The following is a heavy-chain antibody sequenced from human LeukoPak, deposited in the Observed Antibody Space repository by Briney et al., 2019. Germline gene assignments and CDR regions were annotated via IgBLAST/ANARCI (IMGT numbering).Heavy chain of an antibody. Sequence: QPGGSLRLSCAASGFTFSSYAMSWVRQAPGKGLECISGFSGSGGSTYYADSVKGRFTISRDNSKNTLYLQMNSLRAEDTAVYYCASRAAVLTTGEDYWGQGTLVTVSS. J-gene: IGHJ4*02. CDR3: ASRAAVLTTGEDY. CDR1: GFTFSSYA. V-gene: IGHV3-23*01. CDR2: FSGSGGST. D-gene: IGHD4/OR15-4a*01.